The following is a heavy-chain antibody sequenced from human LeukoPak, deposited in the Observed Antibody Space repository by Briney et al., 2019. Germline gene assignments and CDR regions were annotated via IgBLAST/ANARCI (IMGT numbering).Heavy chain of an antibody. CDR1: GFTFSSYG. D-gene: IGHD3-10*01. CDR2: IRYDGSNK. V-gene: IGHV3-30*02. J-gene: IGHJ4*02. CDR3: ARDYYGSGRSY. Sequence: PGGSLRLSCAASGFTFSSYGMHWVRQAPGKGLEWVAFIRYDGSNKYYADSVKGRFTISRDNSKNTLYLQMNSLRAEDTAVYYCARDYYGSGRSYWGQGTLVTVSS.